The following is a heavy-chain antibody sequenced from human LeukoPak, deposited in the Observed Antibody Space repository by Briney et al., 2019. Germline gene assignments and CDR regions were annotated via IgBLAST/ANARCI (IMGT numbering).Heavy chain of an antibody. Sequence: GGSLRLSCAASGFTFSSYSMNWVRQAPGKGLEWVSSISSSSTYIYYADSVKGRFTISRDNAKNSLYLQMNSLRAEDTAFYYCAREAYNAFDYWARGTLVTVSS. J-gene: IGHJ4*02. CDR2: ISSSSTYI. CDR1: GFTFSSYS. V-gene: IGHV3-21*01. D-gene: IGHD1-1*01. CDR3: AREAYNAFDY.